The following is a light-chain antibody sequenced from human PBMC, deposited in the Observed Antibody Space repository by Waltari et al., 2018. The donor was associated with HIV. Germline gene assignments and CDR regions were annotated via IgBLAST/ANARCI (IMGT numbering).Light chain of an antibody. Sequence: QSALTQPASVSGTPGESISILCAGSTSDIGARRYVSWSQQSPGRAPKLIISDVTRRPPGVSDRFSGSKSANTASLTISDLQPEDEADYYCSSFTTTGYSIFGGGTRLTVL. CDR2: DVT. J-gene: IGLJ2*01. CDR3: SSFTTTGYSI. V-gene: IGLV2-14*03. CDR1: TSDIGARRY.